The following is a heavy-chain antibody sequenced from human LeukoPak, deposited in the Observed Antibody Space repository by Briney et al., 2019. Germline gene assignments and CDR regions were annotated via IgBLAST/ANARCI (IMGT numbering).Heavy chain of an antibody. CDR2: IKYDGSEK. CDR1: GFTFSNYW. Sequence: PGGSLRLSCAASGFTFSNYWMTWFRQTPGKDLEWVGNIKYDGSEKYYVDSVKGRFTISRDNAKNSLYLQMNSLRAEDTAVYYCARDKEKGGSGSKFDYWGQGTLVTVSS. J-gene: IGHJ4*02. CDR3: ARDKEKGGSGSKFDY. V-gene: IGHV3-7*01. D-gene: IGHD3-10*01.